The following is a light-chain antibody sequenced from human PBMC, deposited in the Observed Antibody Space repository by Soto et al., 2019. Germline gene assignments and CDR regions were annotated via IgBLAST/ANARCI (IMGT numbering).Light chain of an antibody. CDR1: LPISNY. CDR2: AAS. J-gene: IGKJ4*01. CDR3: QKYHGAPLT. Sequence: DIQMTQSPSSLSASVGDRVTITCRASLPISNYLAWYQQKPGKIPNLLISAASTLQAGVPSRFSGSSSGTDVTIAISSLQTEDVAASYCQKYHGAPLTFGGGTKVEIK. V-gene: IGKV1-27*01.